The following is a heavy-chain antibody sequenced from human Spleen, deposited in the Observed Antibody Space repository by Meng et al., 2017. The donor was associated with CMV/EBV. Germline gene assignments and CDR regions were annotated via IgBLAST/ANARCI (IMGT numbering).Heavy chain of an antibody. Sequence: KASGYRFPSYGISWVRQAPGQGLEWMGWISAYNDNINYAQMFQGRITMTTDTSTSTAYMDLRSLRSDDAAVYYCARFGEWGVLGFDYWGQGTLVTVSS. CDR1: GYRFPSYG. V-gene: IGHV1-18*01. J-gene: IGHJ4*02. D-gene: IGHD3-10*01. CDR2: ISAYNDNI. CDR3: ARFGEWGVLGFDY.